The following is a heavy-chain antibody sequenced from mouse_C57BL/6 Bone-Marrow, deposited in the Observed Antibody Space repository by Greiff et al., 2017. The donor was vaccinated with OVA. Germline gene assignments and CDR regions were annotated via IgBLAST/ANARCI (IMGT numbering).Heavy chain of an antibody. V-gene: IGHV14-4*01. D-gene: IGHD2-1*01. Sequence: EVQLQQSGAELVRPGASVKLSCTASGFNIKDDYMHWVKQRPEQGLEWIGWIDPENGDSDYASNFQGKATITADTSSNTAYLQLSSLTSEDTAVYYCTTYGYGNYEGDYWGQGTSVTVSS. CDR1: GFNIKDDY. CDR3: TTYGYGNYEGDY. J-gene: IGHJ4*01. CDR2: IDPENGDS.